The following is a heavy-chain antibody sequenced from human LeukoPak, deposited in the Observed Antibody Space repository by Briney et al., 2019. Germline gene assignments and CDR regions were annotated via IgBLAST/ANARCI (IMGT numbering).Heavy chain of an antibody. CDR2: IRSKPNNYAT. Sequence: GGSLRLSCAASGFTFSDSAFHWVRQASGKGLEWVGRIRSKPNNYATAYTASVKGRFTISRDDSKNTAYLQMNSLNTEDTAMYYCTRYLIGATPFDYWGQGTLVSVSS. CDR1: GFTFSDSA. J-gene: IGHJ4*02. D-gene: IGHD4/OR15-4a*01. V-gene: IGHV3-73*01. CDR3: TRYLIGATPFDY.